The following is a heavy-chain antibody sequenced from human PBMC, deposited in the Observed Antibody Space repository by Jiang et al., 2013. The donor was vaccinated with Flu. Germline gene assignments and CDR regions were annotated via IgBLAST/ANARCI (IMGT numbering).Heavy chain of an antibody. CDR3: AHSAGWVSDY. Sequence: KPTQTLTLTCNFSGFSLNTFGNGVAWIRQPPGKALEWPALIYWDDAKLYSHRPSLSGRLTITKDTSKSQVVLTMTNMDPADTATYYCAHSAGWVSDYWGQGSLVTVSS. CDR1: GFSLNTFGNG. J-gene: IGHJ4*02. D-gene: IGHD2-8*01. V-gene: IGHV2-5*02. CDR2: IYWDDAK.